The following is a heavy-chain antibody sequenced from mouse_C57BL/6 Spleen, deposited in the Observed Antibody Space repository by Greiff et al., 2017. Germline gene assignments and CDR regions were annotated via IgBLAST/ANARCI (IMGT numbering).Heavy chain of an antibody. CDR3: GRTYMGYSNLFAY. CDR1: GFTFTTYA. Sequence: EVQLMESGGGLVQPKGSLKLSCAASGFTFTTYAMHWVRQAPGKGLEWVARIRRKSSNYATYYADSVKDRFTISRDDSQSVLYLQMNNLKTEDTAMYYCGRTYMGYSNLFAYWGQGTLVTVSA. D-gene: IGHD2-5*01. V-gene: IGHV10-3*01. CDR2: IRRKSSNYAT. J-gene: IGHJ3*01.